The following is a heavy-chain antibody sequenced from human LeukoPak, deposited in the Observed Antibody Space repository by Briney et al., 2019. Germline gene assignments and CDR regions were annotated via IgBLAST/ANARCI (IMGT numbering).Heavy chain of an antibody. CDR2: INHSGST. D-gene: IGHD6-13*01. J-gene: IGHJ2*01. CDR1: GGSFSGYY. Sequence: SETLSLTCAVYGGSFSGYYWSWIRQPPGKGLEWIGEINHSGSTNYNPSPKSRVTISVDTSKNQCSLKLSSVTAADTAVYYCARVSSSWYQDWYFDLWGRGTLVTVSS. CDR3: ARVSSSWYQDWYFDL. V-gene: IGHV4-34*01.